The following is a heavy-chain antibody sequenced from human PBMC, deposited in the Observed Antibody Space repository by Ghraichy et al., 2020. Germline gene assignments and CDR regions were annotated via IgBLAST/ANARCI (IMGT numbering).Heavy chain of an antibody. J-gene: IGHJ5*02. CDR1: GGSISSYY. D-gene: IGHD3-3*01. V-gene: IGHV4-59*08. CDR3: ARHLESGYYELRYNWFDP. Sequence: SETLSLTCTVSGGSISSYYWSWIRQPPGKGLEWIGYIYYSGSTNYNPSLKSRVTISVDTSKNQFSLKLSSVTAADTAVYYCARHLESGYYELRYNWFDPWGQGTLVTVSS. CDR2: IYYSGST.